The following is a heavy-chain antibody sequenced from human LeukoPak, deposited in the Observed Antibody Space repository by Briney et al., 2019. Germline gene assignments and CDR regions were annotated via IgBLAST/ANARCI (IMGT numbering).Heavy chain of an antibody. V-gene: IGHV4-59*08. Sequence: SETLSLTCTVSGGSISSYYWSWIRQPPGKGLEWIGYIYYSGSTNYNPSLKSRVTISVDTSKNQFSLKLSSVTAADTAVYYCARARGFGGTYYFDYWGQGTLVTVSS. D-gene: IGHD3-3*01. J-gene: IGHJ4*02. CDR2: IYYSGST. CDR3: ARARGFGGTYYFDY. CDR1: GGSISSYY.